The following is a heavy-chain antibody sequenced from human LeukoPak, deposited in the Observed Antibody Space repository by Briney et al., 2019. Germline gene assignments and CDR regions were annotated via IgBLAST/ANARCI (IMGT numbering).Heavy chain of an antibody. CDR3: ARDKIHSSGWYGFDY. Sequence: PSETLSLTCTVSGGSISSYYWSWIRQPPWKGLEWIGYIYYSGSTNYNPSLKSRVTISVDTSKNQFSLKLSSVTAADTAVYYCARDKIHSSGWYGFDYWGQGTLVTVSS. CDR1: GGSISSYY. CDR2: IYYSGST. D-gene: IGHD6-19*01. V-gene: IGHV4-59*01. J-gene: IGHJ4*02.